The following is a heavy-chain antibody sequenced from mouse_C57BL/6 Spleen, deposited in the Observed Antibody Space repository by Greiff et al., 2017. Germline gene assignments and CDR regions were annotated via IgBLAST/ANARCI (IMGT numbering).Heavy chain of an antibody. CDR2: IYPRDGST. Sequence: VMLVESGPELVKPGASVKLSCKASGYTFTSYDINWVKQRPGQGLEWIGWIYPRDGSTKYNEKFKGKATLTVDTSSSTAYMELHSLTSEDSAVYFCAPYYYGSLAYWGQGTLVTVSA. CDR1: GYTFTSYD. CDR3: APYYYGSLAY. J-gene: IGHJ3*01. V-gene: IGHV1-85*01. D-gene: IGHD1-1*01.